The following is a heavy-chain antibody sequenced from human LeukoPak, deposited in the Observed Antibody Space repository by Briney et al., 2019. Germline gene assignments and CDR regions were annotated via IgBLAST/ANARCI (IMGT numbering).Heavy chain of an antibody. Sequence: GGSLRLSCAASGFTFSSYGMHWVRQAPGKGLEWVAFIRYDGSNKYYADSVKGRFTISRDNSKNTLYLQMNSLRAEDTAVYYCAKDGRPEGSGSYFPVYWGQGTLVTVSS. CDR3: AKDGRPEGSGSYFPVY. V-gene: IGHV3-30*02. CDR2: IRYDGSNK. CDR1: GFTFSSYG. J-gene: IGHJ4*02. D-gene: IGHD3-10*01.